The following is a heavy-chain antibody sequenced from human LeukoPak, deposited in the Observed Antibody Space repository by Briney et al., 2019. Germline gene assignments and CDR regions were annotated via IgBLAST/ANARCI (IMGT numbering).Heavy chain of an antibody. CDR1: GFTFSDYY. CDR3: VRYCSSTSCYIGSGEYFQH. D-gene: IGHD2-2*02. CDR2: ISSNGTDI. Sequence: GGSLRLSCAVSGFTFSDYYMSWIRQAPGKGLEWVSFISSNGTDIFYADSMKGRYTISRDNAKNSLYLQMNSLRAEDTAVYYCVRYCSSTSCYIGSGEYFQHWGQGTLVAVSS. J-gene: IGHJ1*01. V-gene: IGHV3-11*01.